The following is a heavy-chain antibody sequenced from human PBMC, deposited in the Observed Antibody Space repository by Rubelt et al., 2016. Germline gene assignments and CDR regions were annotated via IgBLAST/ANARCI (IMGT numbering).Heavy chain of an antibody. CDR3: ARASVAIEPYFDC. CDR2: IWYDGSNK. V-gene: IGHV3-33*01. D-gene: IGHD1-14*01. Sequence: SYAMSWVRQAPGKGLEWVAVIWYDGSNKYYAECAKCRLTSSRNKYKNTLYLQSNSLRAEDTAVYYCARASVAIEPYFDCWGQGTLVTVSS. J-gene: IGHJ4*02. CDR1: SYA.